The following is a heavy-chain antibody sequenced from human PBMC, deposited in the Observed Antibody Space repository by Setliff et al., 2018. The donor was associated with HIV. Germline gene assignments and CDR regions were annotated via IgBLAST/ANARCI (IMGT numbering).Heavy chain of an antibody. J-gene: IGHJ4*02. V-gene: IGHV1-69*05. CDR1: GGTFSSYA. Sequence: ASVKVSCKASGGTFSSYAISWVRQAPGQGLEWMGGIIPIFGTANYAQKFQGRVTMTRDTSISTVYMELSRLRSDDTAVYYCARWSSGWSYFDFWGQGTLVTVSS. CDR3: ARWSSGWSYFDF. D-gene: IGHD6-19*01. CDR2: IIPIFGTA.